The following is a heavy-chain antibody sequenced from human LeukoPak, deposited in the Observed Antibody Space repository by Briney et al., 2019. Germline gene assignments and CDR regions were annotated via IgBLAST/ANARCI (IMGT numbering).Heavy chain of an antibody. D-gene: IGHD3-9*01. Sequence: GGSLRLSCAASGFTVSSSYMSWVRQAPGRGLEWVSSISSSSSYIYYADSVKGRFTISRDNAKNSLYLQMNSLRAEDTAVYYCARGVLGYYDILTGYYQRGIDYWGQGTLVTVSS. CDR1: GFTVSSSY. V-gene: IGHV3-21*01. CDR3: ARGVLGYYDILTGYYQRGIDY. CDR2: ISSSSSYI. J-gene: IGHJ4*02.